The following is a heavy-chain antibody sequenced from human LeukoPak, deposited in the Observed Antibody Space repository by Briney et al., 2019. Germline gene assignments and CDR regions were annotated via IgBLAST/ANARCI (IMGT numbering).Heavy chain of an antibody. Sequence: GGSLRLSCAASGFSFSNAWINWVRKAPGQGLEWVGRIKIKTGGGTIDYAAAVKGRFTTPRDDSTNTLYLQMNSLEPEYTAVYYCVTLGWGVNYCGEGTLVTVSS. CDR1: GFSFSNAW. D-gene: IGHD3-10*01. V-gene: IGHV3-15*01. CDR3: VTLGWGVNY. J-gene: IGHJ4*02. CDR2: IKIKTGGGTI.